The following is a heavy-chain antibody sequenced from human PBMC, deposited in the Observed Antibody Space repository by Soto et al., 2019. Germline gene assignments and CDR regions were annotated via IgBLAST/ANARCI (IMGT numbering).Heavy chain of an antibody. Sequence: SVKVSCKASGGTFSSYSISWVRQAPGQGLEWMGGINPIFGTPHYAQKYQGRVTITADTFTNTAYMELTRLTSDDTAVYFCAREGRHFDYWGQGTLVTVSS. V-gene: IGHV1-69*06. CDR1: GGTFSSYS. CDR2: INPIFGTP. CDR3: AREGRHFDY. J-gene: IGHJ4*02.